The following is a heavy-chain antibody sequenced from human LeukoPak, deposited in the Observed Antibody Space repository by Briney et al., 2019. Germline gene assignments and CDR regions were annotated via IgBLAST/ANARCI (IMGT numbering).Heavy chain of an antibody. J-gene: IGHJ4*02. V-gene: IGHV4-59*02. CDR1: GGSVSSYY. CDR3: ARGYCSSSTCSVGPFDY. CDR2: VYYSGST. D-gene: IGHD2-2*01. Sequence: KPSETLSLTCTVSGGSVSSYYWSCIRRPPGKRLEWIGYVYYSGSTHYNPSLSSRVTISVDTSKNQFSLKLSSVTAADTAVYYCARGYCSSSTCSVGPFDYWGQGTLVTVSS.